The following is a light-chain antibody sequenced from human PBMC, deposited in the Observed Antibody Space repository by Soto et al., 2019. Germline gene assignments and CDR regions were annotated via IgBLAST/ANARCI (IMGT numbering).Light chain of an antibody. CDR2: EVN. V-gene: IGLV2-8*01. CDR3: RSYAGSNNYV. J-gene: IGLJ1*01. Sequence: QSVLTQPPSASGSPGQSVTVSCTGARSDVGGYNYVSWYQQHPGKAPKLMIYEVNQRPSGVPDRFSGSKSGNTASLTVSGLQAEDEADYYCRSYAGSNNYVFGTGNKVTVL. CDR1: RSDVGGYNY.